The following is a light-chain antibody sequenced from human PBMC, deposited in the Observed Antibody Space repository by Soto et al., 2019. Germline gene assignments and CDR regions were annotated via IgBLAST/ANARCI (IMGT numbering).Light chain of an antibody. CDR2: TAF. J-gene: IGKJ4*01. CDR1: QSIRSH. V-gene: IGKV1-39*01. CDR3: QQSYLTPLT. Sequence: DIRLNQSPSSLSAYVGDRVTITCRASQSIRSHLNWYQQKPGKAPKVLIYTAFTLQGGVPSRFSGSGSETVFTLTISSLQPEDFATYYCQQSYLTPLTFGGVTKVDIK.